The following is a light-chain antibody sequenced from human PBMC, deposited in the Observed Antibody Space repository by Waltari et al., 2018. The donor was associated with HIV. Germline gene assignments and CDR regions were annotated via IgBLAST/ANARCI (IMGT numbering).Light chain of an antibody. CDR3: QQYYSTPLT. Sequence: DIVMTQSPDSLVVSLGERATINCQSSQSVLYSSNNKNYLAWYQQKPGQPPKLLIYWASTRESGVPDRVSGSGSGTDFTLTISSLQAEDVAVYYCQQYYSTPLTFGGGTKVEIK. V-gene: IGKV4-1*01. CDR2: WAS. CDR1: QSVLYSSNNKNY. J-gene: IGKJ4*01.